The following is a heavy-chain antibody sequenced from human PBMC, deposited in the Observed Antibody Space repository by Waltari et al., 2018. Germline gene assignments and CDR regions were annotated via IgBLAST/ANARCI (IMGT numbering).Heavy chain of an antibody. D-gene: IGHD3-3*01. CDR2: INPSGGST. CDR3: ARGPPGAIFGVVTTPHFDY. Sequence: QVQLVQSGSEVKKPGASVKVSCKASGYTFTSYYMHWVRQAPGQGLEWMGIINPSGGSTSYAQKFQGRVTMTRDTSTSTVYMELSSLRSEDTAVYYCARGPPGAIFGVVTTPHFDYWGQGTLVTVSS. V-gene: IGHV1-46*01. J-gene: IGHJ4*02. CDR1: GYTFTSYY.